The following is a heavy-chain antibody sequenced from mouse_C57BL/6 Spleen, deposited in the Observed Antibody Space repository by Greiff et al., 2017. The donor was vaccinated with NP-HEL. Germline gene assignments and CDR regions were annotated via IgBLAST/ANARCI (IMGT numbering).Heavy chain of an antibody. CDR1: GYTFTSYG. D-gene: IGHD2-3*01. CDR2: IYPRSGNT. Sequence: VQLQQSGAELARPGASVKLSCKASGYTFTSYGISWVKQRTGQGLEWIGEIYPRSGNTYYNEKFKGKATLTADKSSNTAYMELRSLTSEDSAVYFCARANDGYYDAMDYWGQGTSVTVSS. V-gene: IGHV1-81*01. CDR3: ARANDGYYDAMDY. J-gene: IGHJ4*01.